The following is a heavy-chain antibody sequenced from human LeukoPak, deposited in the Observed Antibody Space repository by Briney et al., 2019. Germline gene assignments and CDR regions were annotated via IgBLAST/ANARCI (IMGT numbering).Heavy chain of an antibody. CDR2: IYPGDSDT. V-gene: IGHV5-51*01. Sequence: PGESLKISCKGSGYSFTSYWIGWVRQMPGKGLEWMGIIYPGDSDTRYSPSFQGQVTISADKSISTAYLQWSSLKASDTAMYYCARRTYCSSTSCYVDWFDPWGQGTLVTVSS. CDR1: GYSFTSYW. D-gene: IGHD2-2*01. CDR3: ARRTYCSSTSCYVDWFDP. J-gene: IGHJ5*02.